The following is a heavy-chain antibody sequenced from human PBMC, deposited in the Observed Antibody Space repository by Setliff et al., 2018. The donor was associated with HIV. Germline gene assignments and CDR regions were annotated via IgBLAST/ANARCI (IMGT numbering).Heavy chain of an antibody. CDR2: INAGNGNT. J-gene: IGHJ5*02. CDR3: ARGFSVYSRSDPLLNWLDP. D-gene: IGHD6-6*01. Sequence: ASVKVSCKASGYTFTSYTLHWVRQAPGQRLEWMGWINAGNGNTKFSQKFQGRVTITRDTSVSTAYMDLSSLRSEDTAVYYCARGFSVYSRSDPLLNWLDPWGQGTLVTVSS. CDR1: GYTFTSYT. V-gene: IGHV1-3*01.